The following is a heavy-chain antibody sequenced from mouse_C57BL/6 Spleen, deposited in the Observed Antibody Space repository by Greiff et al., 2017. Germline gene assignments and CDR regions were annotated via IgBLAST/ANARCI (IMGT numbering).Heavy chain of an antibody. CDR2: INPSSGYT. CDR3: ARSDYSIPRFDY. Sequence: VKLQESGAELAKPGASVKLSCKASGYTFTSYWMHWVKQRPGQGLEWIGYINPSSGYTQYNQKFKDKATLIADKSSSTAYMQLSSLTYEASAVYYCARSDYSIPRFDYWGQGTTRTVSS. J-gene: IGHJ2*01. V-gene: IGHV1-7*01. CDR1: GYTFTSYW. D-gene: IGHD2-5*01.